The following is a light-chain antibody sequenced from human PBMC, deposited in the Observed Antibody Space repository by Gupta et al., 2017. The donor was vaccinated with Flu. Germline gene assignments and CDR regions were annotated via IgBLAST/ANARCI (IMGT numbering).Light chain of an antibody. CDR2: EAS. J-gene: IGKJ2*01. CDR1: QSVSRW. Sequence: DIQMTQSPATMSASVGDRVLIASRAGQSVSRWLDWYQQKPGKAPKLLIYEASALEDGVPSRFSGSGSETEFTLTISGLQPDDSATYFCQQCKSYPYTFGQWTKVEIK. CDR3: QQCKSYPYT. V-gene: IGKV1-5*03.